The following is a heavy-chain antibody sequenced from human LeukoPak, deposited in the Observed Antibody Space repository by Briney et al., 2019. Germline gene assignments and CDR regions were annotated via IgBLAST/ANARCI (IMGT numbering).Heavy chain of an antibody. V-gene: IGHV4-4*07. CDR1: LGSISSYY. D-gene: IGHD6-19*01. CDR3: AIAVAGRVRDY. CDR2: IYTSGST. J-gene: IGHJ4*02. Sequence: PSETLSLTCTVSLGSISSYYWSWIQQPAPKGLKWIERIYTSGSTNYNPSLKSRVPMSVDASKNQLSLKLSSVTAADTAVYYWAIAVAGRVRDYWGQGTLVSVSS.